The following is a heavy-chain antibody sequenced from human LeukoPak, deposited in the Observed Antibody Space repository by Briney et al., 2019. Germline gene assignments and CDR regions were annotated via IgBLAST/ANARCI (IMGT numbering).Heavy chain of an antibody. Sequence: SVKVSCKASGGTFSSYAISWVRQAPGQGLEWMGGIIPIFGTANYARKFQGRVTITADKSTSTAYMELSSLRSEDTAVYYCARDLSGDVLTAPFDYWGQGTLVTVSS. CDR3: ARDLSGDVLTAPFDY. CDR1: GGTFSSYA. CDR2: IIPIFGTA. V-gene: IGHV1-69*06. D-gene: IGHD1-1*01. J-gene: IGHJ4*02.